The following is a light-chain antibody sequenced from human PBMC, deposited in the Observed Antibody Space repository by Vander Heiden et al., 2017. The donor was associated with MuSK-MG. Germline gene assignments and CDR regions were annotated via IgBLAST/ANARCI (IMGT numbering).Light chain of an antibody. CDR3: LHSNSGTRV. CDR1: TRAVTSGHL. CDR2: DKD. J-gene: IGLJ3*02. V-gene: IGLV7-46*01. Sequence: QAVVTQEPSLTVSPGGAVTLTCGSNTRAVTSGHLPFWFQQKPAQDPKTLIYDKDNKHSGTPGRCSGSLLGGKAALTLSGAQAEDEDDYYCLHSNSGTRVFGGGTKLTVL.